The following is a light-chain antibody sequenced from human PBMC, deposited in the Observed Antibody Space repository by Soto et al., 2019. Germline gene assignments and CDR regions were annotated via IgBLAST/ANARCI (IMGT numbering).Light chain of an antibody. J-gene: IGKJ4*01. V-gene: IGKV1-39*01. Sequence: IQMTQSPSSLSASVGDRVTITCRASQSINNFLNWYQQRPGEVPKLLIYGASSLQSVVASRFSGSGYGTDFTLTISSLQPEDFATYYCQQSYGTPHTFGGGTKVDIK. CDR2: GAS. CDR1: QSINNF. CDR3: QQSYGTPHT.